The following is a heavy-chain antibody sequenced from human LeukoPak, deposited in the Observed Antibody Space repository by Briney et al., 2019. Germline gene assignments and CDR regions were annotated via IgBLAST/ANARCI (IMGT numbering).Heavy chain of an antibody. V-gene: IGHV3-33*01. CDR1: GLTFSSYG. CDR3: ARDSDIFSMDV. J-gene: IGHJ6*02. CDR2: IWYDGSNK. D-gene: IGHD3-9*01. Sequence: GGSRRLSCEAPGLTFSSYGMHWVRQAPGKGLEGVAVIWYDGSNKYYADYVKGRFTISRDNSKNTLYLQMNSLRAEDTAVYYCARDSDIFSMDVWGQGTTVTVSS.